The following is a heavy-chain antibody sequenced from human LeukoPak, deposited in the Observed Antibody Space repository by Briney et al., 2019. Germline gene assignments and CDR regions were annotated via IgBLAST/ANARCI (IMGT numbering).Heavy chain of an antibody. V-gene: IGHV1-69*04. Sequence: SVKVSCKASGYTFTSYGISWVRQAPGQGLEWMGRIIPILGIANYAQKFQGRVTITADKSTSTAYMELSSLRSEDTAAYYCARDLPRNGADYWGQGTLVTVSS. CDR2: IIPILGIA. D-gene: IGHD3-10*01. CDR1: GYTFTSYG. CDR3: ARDLPRNGADY. J-gene: IGHJ4*02.